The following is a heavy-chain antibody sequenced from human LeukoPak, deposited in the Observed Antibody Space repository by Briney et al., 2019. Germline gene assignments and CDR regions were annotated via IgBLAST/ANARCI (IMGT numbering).Heavy chain of an antibody. CDR1: GFTVSGNH. V-gene: IGHV3-66*01. CDR3: ARATYSRYWYFDP. D-gene: IGHD1-26*01. J-gene: IGHJ2*01. CDR2: IESSGDM. Sequence: PGGSLRLSRAASGFTVSGNHMSWVRQSPEKGLEWVAIIESSGDMVYANSVKGRFTISRDNSKNTVSLQLNSLRAEDTAMYYCARATYSRYWYFDPWGRGTLVTVSS.